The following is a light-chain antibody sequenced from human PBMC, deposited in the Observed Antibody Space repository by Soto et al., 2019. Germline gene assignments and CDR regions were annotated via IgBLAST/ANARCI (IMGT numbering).Light chain of an antibody. CDR1: QSVLYSSNTKNY. V-gene: IGKV4-1*01. CDR2: WAS. Sequence: DIVMTQSPDSLAVSLGERATINCKSSQSVLYSSNTKNYLAWYQQKPGQPPKLLIYWASTRESVVPDRFSGSGSGTDFTLTISSLQAEDVAVYYCQQYYSTPPTFGQGTKVEIK. J-gene: IGKJ1*01. CDR3: QQYYSTPPT.